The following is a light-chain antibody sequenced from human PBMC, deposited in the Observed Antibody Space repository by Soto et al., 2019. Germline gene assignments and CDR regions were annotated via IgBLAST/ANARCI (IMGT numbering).Light chain of an antibody. CDR2: EVN. Sequence: QSALTQPASVSGSPGQSITISCTGTSSDVGGYNYVSWYQLHPGKAPKLMIYEVNNRPSGVSNRFSGSKSGNTASLTISGLQAEDEADYYCSSFTSTSTYVFGTGTKLTVL. CDR1: SSDVGGYNY. CDR3: SSFTSTSTYV. V-gene: IGLV2-14*01. J-gene: IGLJ1*01.